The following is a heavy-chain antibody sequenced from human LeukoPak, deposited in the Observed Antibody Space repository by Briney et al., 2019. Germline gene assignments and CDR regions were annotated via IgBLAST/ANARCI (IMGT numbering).Heavy chain of an antibody. V-gene: IGHV3-20*04. Sequence: PGGSLRLSCAASGFTFDDYGMSWVRQAPGKGLEWVSGINWNGGSTGYADSVKGRFTISRDNAKNSLYLQMNTLRAEDTAVYYCARERYYGSGAPKFDYWGQGALVTVSS. J-gene: IGHJ4*02. CDR3: ARERYYGSGAPKFDY. D-gene: IGHD3-10*01. CDR1: GFTFDDYG. CDR2: INWNGGST.